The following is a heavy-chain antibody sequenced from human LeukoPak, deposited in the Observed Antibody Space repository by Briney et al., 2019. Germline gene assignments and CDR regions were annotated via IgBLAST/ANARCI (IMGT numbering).Heavy chain of an antibody. Sequence: NPSETLSLTCTVSGGSISSYYGSWIRQPPGKGLEWIGYIYYSGSTNYNPSLKRRVTISVDTSKNQFTLKLSSVTAADKAVYYCARGDGLLFGELLSAFDIWGQGTMVTVSS. J-gene: IGHJ3*02. CDR3: ARGDGLLFGELLSAFDI. CDR2: IYYSGST. D-gene: IGHD3-10*01. V-gene: IGHV4-59*01. CDR1: GGSISSYY.